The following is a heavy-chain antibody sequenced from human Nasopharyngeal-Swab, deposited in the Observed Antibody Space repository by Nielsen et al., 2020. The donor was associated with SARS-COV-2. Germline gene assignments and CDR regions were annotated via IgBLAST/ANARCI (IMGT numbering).Heavy chain of an antibody. CDR2: ISWNSGSI. J-gene: IGHJ4*02. Sequence: GGSLRLSCAASGFTFDDYAMRWVRQAPGKGLEWVSGISWNSGSIGYADSVKGRFTISRDNAKNSLYLQMNSLRAEDTAVYYCARDPDYYDSSGLLDYWGQGTLVTVSS. V-gene: IGHV3-9*01. D-gene: IGHD3-22*01. CDR3: ARDPDYYDSSGLLDY. CDR1: GFTFDDYA.